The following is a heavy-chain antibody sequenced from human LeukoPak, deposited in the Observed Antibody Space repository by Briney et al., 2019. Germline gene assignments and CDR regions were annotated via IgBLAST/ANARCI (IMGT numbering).Heavy chain of an antibody. J-gene: IGHJ4*02. V-gene: IGHV3-11*04. CDR3: ARGNWFGELLFDY. CDR1: GFTFSDYY. D-gene: IGHD3-10*01. CDR2: ISSSGSTI. Sequence: GGSLRLSCAASGFTFSDYYMSWIRQAPGKGLEWASYISSSGSTIYYADSVKGRFTISRDNAKNSLYLQMNSLRAEDTAVYYCARGNWFGELLFDYWGQGTLVTVSS.